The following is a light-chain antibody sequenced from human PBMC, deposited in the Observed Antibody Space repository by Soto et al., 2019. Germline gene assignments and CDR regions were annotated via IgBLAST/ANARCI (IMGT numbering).Light chain of an antibody. V-gene: IGKV1-5*01. CDR1: QSISSW. CDR3: QQYNNYSSFT. J-gene: IGKJ2*01. CDR2: DAS. Sequence: DIPMTQSPSTLSASVGDRVTITCRASQSISSWLAWYQQKPGKAPKVLIYDASSLESGVPSRFSGSGSGTEFTLTISSLQPDDFATYYCQQYNNYSSFTFGQGTKLEIK.